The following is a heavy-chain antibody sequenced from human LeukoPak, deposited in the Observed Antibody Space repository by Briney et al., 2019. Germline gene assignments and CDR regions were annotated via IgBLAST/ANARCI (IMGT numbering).Heavy chain of an antibody. D-gene: IGHD5-18*01. CDR2: ISYDGSNK. Sequence: AGGSLSLSCAASGFTFSSYAMHWVRQAPGEGLEWVAVISYDGSNKYYADSVKGRFTISRDNSKNTLYLQMNSLRAEDTAVYYCARARAMDPLFDYWGQGTLVTVSS. V-gene: IGHV3-30-3*01. CDR3: ARARAMDPLFDY. CDR1: GFTFSSYA. J-gene: IGHJ4*02.